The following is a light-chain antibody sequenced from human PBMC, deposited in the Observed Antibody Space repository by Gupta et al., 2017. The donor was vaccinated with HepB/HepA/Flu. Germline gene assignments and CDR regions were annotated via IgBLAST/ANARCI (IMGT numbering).Light chain of an antibody. CDR1: QSVSSY. J-gene: IGKJ2*01. CDR3: QQRSNWRLYT. V-gene: IGKV3-11*01. CDR2: DAS. Sequence: EIVLTQSPATLSLSPGERATLSCRASQSVSSYLAWYQQKPGQAPRLLIYDASNRATGIPARFSGSGYGKDLTLTISSREPEDFAVYYCQQRSNWRLYTFGQGTKVDIK.